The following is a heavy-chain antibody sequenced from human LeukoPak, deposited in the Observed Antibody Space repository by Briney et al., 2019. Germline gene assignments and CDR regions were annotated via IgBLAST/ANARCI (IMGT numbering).Heavy chain of an antibody. V-gene: IGHV5-51*01. CDR2: IYPGDSDT. Sequence: GESLKISCKGSGYSFPSYWIGWVRQMPGKGLEWMGIIYPGDSDTRYSPSLQGQVTISADKSISTAYLQWSSLKASDTAMYYCARSYDAGIVATLFDFWGQGTLVTVSS. CDR3: ARSYDAGIVATLFDF. CDR1: GYSFPSYW. J-gene: IGHJ4*02. D-gene: IGHD5-12*01.